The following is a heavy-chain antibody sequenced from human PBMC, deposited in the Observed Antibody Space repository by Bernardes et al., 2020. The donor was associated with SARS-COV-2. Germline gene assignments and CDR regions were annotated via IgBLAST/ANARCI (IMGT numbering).Heavy chain of an antibody. D-gene: IGHD4-17*01. J-gene: IGHJ3*02. CDR2: TNPDGTVT. Sequence: GGSLRLSCAGSEFTFSNYWMHWVRQSPGKGLVWVSRTNPDGTVTNYADSVKGRFAISRDNAQNTLYLQMNSLRVEDTALYYCTRVLDGGAGVFDIWGQGTMVTVSS. CDR1: EFTFSNYW. V-gene: IGHV3-74*01. CDR3: TRVLDGGAGVFDI.